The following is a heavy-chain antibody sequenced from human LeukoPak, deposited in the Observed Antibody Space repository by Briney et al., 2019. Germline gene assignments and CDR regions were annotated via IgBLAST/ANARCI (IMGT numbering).Heavy chain of an antibody. CDR3: ARTQYYDSSGYSN. D-gene: IGHD3-22*01. CDR2: IKQDGSDK. J-gene: IGHJ4*02. V-gene: IGHV3-7*01. Sequence: GGSLRLSCAASGFTFSSYWMSWVRQAPGKGLEWVAIIKQDGSDKYYVDSVKGRFTISRDNAKNSLYLQMNSLRAEDTAVYYCARTQYYDSSGYSNWGQGTLVTVPS. CDR1: GFTFSSYW.